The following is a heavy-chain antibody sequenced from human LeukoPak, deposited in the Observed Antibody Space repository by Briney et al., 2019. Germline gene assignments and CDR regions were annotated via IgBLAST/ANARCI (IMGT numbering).Heavy chain of an antibody. CDR1: GFTFSSYA. J-gene: IGHJ4*02. CDR2: ISGSGGST. D-gene: IGHD3-22*01. V-gene: IGHV3-23*01. CDR3: AKDSYYDSSGYPYYFDY. Sequence: PGGSLRLFCAASGFTFSSYAMSWVRQAPGKGLEWVSAISGSGGSTYYADSVKGRFTISRDNSKNTLYLQMNSLRAEDTAVYYCAKDSYYDSSGYPYYFDYWGQGTLVTVSS.